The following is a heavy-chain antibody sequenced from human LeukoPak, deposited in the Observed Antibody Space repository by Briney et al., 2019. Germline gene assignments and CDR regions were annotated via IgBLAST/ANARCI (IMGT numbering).Heavy chain of an antibody. CDR1: GGSFSGYY. J-gene: IGHJ6*03. CDR3: ARQSIAARGYYMDV. CDR2: INHSGST. V-gene: IGHV4-34*01. Sequence: SETLSLTCAVYGGSFSGYYWSWIRQPPGKGLEWIGEINHSGSTNYNPSLKSRVTISVDTSKNQFSLKLSSVTAADTAVYYCARQSIAARGYYMDVWGKGTTVTVSS. D-gene: IGHD6-6*01.